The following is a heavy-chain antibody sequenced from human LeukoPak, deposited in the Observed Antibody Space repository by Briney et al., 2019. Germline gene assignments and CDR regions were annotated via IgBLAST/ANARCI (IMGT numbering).Heavy chain of an antibody. CDR3: AKDWARRYYDSSGYSYFDY. CDR2: ISWDGGST. Sequence: GGSLRLSCAASGFTFDDYTMHWVRQAPGKGLEWVSLISWDGGSTYYADSVKGRFTISRDNSKNSLYLQMNSLRTEDTALYYCAKDWARRYYDSSGYSYFDYWGQGTLVTVSS. CDR1: GFTFDDYT. J-gene: IGHJ4*02. D-gene: IGHD3-22*01. V-gene: IGHV3-43*01.